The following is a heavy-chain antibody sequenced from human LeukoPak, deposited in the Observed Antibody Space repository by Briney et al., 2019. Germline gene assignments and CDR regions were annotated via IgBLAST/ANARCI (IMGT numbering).Heavy chain of an antibody. Sequence: GSLRLSCAVSGFTFSRYSMNWVRQAPGKGLEWVSYISSSGTTIYYADSVKGRFTISRDNAKSSLYLQMNSLRDEDTAVYYCAREENTLAGHNPYYFDYCGQGTLVTVSS. CDR2: ISSSGTTI. D-gene: IGHD3-9*01. J-gene: IGHJ4*02. V-gene: IGHV3-48*02. CDR3: AREENTLAGHNPYYFDY. CDR1: GFTFSRYS.